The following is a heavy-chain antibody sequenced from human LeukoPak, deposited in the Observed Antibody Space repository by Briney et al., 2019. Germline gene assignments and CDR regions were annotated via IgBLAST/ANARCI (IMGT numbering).Heavy chain of an antibody. Sequence: PGGSLRLSCAASGFTFSSYGMHWVRQAPGKGLEWVAVISYDGSNKYCADSVKGRFTISRDNSKNTLSLQMNSLRAEDTAVYYCAKDSPGWFDPWGQGTLVTVSS. CDR1: GFTFSSYG. J-gene: IGHJ5*02. CDR3: AKDSPGWFDP. V-gene: IGHV3-30*18. CDR2: ISYDGSNK.